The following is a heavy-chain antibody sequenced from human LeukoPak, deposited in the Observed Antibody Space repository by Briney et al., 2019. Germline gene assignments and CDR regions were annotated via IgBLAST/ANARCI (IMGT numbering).Heavy chain of an antibody. CDR3: ARGSGYCTNGVCPARGYFDY. CDR2: MNPNSGNT. CDR1: GYTFTSYD. J-gene: IGHJ4*02. V-gene: IGHV1-8*03. D-gene: IGHD2-8*01. Sequence: GASVKVSCKASGYTFTSYDINWVRQATGRGLEWMGWMNPNSGNTGYAQKFQGRVTITRNTSISTAYMELSSLRSEDTAVYYCARGSGYCTNGVCPARGYFDYWGQGTLVTVSS.